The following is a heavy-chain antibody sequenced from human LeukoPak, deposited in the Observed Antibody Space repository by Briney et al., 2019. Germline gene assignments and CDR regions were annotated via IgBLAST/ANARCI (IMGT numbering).Heavy chain of an antibody. Sequence: PGGSLRLSCATSGFTFSSYWMSWVRQAPGKGLEWVANINQHGNEKYYVDSVKGRFTISRDNAKNSLYLQMNSLRAGDTAVYYCARDARPNYHTSGSGIWGQGTLVTVSS. D-gene: IGHD3-10*01. V-gene: IGHV3-7*01. CDR2: INQHGNEK. J-gene: IGHJ4*02. CDR1: GFTFSSYW. CDR3: ARDARPNYHTSGSGI.